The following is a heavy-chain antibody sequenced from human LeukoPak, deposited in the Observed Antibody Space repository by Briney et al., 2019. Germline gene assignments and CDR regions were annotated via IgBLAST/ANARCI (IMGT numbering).Heavy chain of an antibody. Sequence: GGSLRLSCAASGFTFSSYAMHWVRQAPGKGLEYVSAISSNGGSTYYANSVKGRFTISRDNSKNTLYLQMGSLRAEDMAVYYCARDGVYCGGDCYSGYFQHWGQGTLVTVSS. CDR2: ISSNGGST. J-gene: IGHJ1*01. D-gene: IGHD2-21*02. CDR1: GFTFSSYA. V-gene: IGHV3-64*01. CDR3: ARDGVYCGGDCYSGYFQH.